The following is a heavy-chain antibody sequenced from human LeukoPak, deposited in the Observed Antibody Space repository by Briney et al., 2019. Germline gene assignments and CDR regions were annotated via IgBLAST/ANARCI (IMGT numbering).Heavy chain of an antibody. CDR3: ARVKQQLVRLLSRDTTYYYYYYMDV. D-gene: IGHD6-13*01. CDR2: ISSSSSYI. V-gene: IGHV3-21*01. Sequence: GGSLRLSCAASGFTFSSYSMNWVRQAPGKGLEWVSSISSSSSYIYYADSVKGRFTISRDNAKNSLYLQMNSLRAADTAVYYCARVKQQLVRLLSRDTTYYYYYYMDVWGKGTTVTVSS. CDR1: GFTFSSYS. J-gene: IGHJ6*03.